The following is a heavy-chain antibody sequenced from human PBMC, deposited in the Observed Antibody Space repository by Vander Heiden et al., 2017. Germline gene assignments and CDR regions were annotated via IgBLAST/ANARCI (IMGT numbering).Heavy chain of an antibody. CDR3: TGGEPGSISQH. V-gene: IGHV3-53*01. D-gene: IGHD3-10*01. Sequence: EVQSLAPGGGLIPSGGSLRLSCADSGFIVSGNVVSGVRQAPGKGPELCSVIYGEGKAEYADSVKGRFTSSRDKSTNTLYLLMNSLRVDDTAVYYCTGGEPGSISQHWGQGTPVTVSS. J-gene: IGHJ4*02. CDR2: IYGEGKA. CDR1: GFIVSGNV.